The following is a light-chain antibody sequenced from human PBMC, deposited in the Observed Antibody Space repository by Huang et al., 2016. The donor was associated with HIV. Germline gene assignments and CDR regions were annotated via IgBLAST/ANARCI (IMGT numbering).Light chain of an antibody. V-gene: IGKV3-20*01. CDR1: QSVSSSY. CDR2: GAS. Sequence: EIVLTQSPGTLSLSPGERATLSCRASQSVSSSYLAWYQQKPGQAPWLLIFGASSRATGIPDRFSGSGSGTDFTLTISRLEPEDFAVYYCQQYGSSPLTFGQGTRLEIK. CDR3: QQYGSSPLT. J-gene: IGKJ5*01.